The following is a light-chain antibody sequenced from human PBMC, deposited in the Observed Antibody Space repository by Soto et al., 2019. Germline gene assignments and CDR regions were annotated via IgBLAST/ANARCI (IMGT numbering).Light chain of an antibody. V-gene: IGKV1-5*01. CDR1: QSISSW. CDR2: DAS. Sequence: DIQMTQSPSTLSASVGDRVTITCRASQSISSWLAWYQQKPGKAPKLLIYDASSLESGVPSRFSGSGSGTEFTLTISSLQPDDFANYSCLQHYSYPWTFGQGTKVEVK. CDR3: LQHYSYPWT. J-gene: IGKJ1*01.